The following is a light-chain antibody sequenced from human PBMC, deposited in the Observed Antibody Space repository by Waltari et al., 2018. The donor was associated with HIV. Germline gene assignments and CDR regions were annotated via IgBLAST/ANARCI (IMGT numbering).Light chain of an antibody. Sequence: DIQMTQSLSTVSASVGDKIIITCRASQSISNWLAWFQQKPGKAPKLLIYKASNLESGVPSRFSGSGSETEFTLTINSLQPDDFATYFCQQYSSDPLTFGRGTRVEVK. CDR1: QSISNW. CDR3: QQYSSDPLT. V-gene: IGKV1-5*03. J-gene: IGKJ4*01. CDR2: KAS.